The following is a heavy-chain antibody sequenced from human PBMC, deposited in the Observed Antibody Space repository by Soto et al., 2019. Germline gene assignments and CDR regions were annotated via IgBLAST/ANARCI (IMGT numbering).Heavy chain of an antibody. J-gene: IGHJ6*01. D-gene: IGHD2-15*01. CDR2: MNPGSGDT. CDR3: ARVPTGSPSRKTTYLNYGMDV. Sequence: ASVKVSFKASGYRFTNNDFSLVRRATGQGLEWMGWMNPGSGDTGYAQKFQGRVTMTRDISIATAYMELSSLRSDDTAVYYCARVPTGSPSRKTTYLNYGMDVWGQGTTVTVSS. CDR1: GYRFTNND. V-gene: IGHV1-8*01.